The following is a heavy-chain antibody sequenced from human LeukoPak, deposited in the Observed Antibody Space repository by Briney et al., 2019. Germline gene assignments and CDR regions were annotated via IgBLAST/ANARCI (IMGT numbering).Heavy chain of an antibody. J-gene: IGHJ6*02. V-gene: IGHV1-24*01. CDR3: ATVPAVAGHYYYYYGMDV. CDR2: FDPEDGET. CDR1: GYTLTELS. Sequence: ASVRVSCKVSGYTLTELSMHWVRQAPGKGLEWMGGFDPEDGETIYAQKFQGRVTMTEDTSTDTAYMELSSLRSEDTAVYYCATVPAVAGHYYYYYGMDVWGQGTTVTVSS. D-gene: IGHD6-19*01.